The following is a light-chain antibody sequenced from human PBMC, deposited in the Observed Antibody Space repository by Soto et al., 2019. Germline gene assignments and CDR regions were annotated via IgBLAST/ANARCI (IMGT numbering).Light chain of an antibody. V-gene: IGLV4-60*02. J-gene: IGLJ3*02. Sequence: QLVLTQSSSASASLGSSVKLTCTLSSGHSSYIIAWHQQQPGKAPRYLMKLEGSGSYNKGSGVPDRFSGSSSGADRYLTISNLQFEDEADYYCEAWDSNTNLVFGGGTKVTVL. CDR3: EAWDSNTNLV. CDR1: SGHSSYI. CDR2: LEGSGSY.